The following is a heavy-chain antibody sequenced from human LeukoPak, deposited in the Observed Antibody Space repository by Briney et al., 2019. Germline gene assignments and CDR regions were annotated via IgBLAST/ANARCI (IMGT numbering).Heavy chain of an antibody. CDR3: AKGPYYYGSGSSAPNYFYAMDV. Sequence: GRSLTLSCAASGFTFSSYAMSWVRHAPGKGLEWVSAISGGGGTTYYAESVKGRFAVSRDNSKNTMYMQMDRLRAGYTAIYCCAKGPYYYGSGSSAPNYFYAMDVWGQGTTVTVSS. V-gene: IGHV3-23*01. D-gene: IGHD3-10*01. J-gene: IGHJ6*02. CDR2: ISGGGGTT. CDR1: GFTFSSYA.